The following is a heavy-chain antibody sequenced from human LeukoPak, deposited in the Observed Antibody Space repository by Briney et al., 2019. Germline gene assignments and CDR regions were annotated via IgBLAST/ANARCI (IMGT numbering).Heavy chain of an antibody. CDR2: INHSGST. CDR3: ARHHWVIHNFRGRYFDY. V-gene: IGHV4-34*01. J-gene: IGHJ4*02. D-gene: IGHD3-22*01. Sequence: SETLSLTCAVYGGSFSGYYWSWIRQPPGKGLEWIGEINHSGSTNYNPSLKSRVTISVDTSKNQFSLKLSSVTAADTAVYYCARHHWVIHNFRGRYFDYWGQGALVTVSS. CDR1: GGSFSGYY.